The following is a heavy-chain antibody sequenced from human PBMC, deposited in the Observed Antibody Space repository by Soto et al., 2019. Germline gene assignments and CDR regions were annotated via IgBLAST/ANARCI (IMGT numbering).Heavy chain of an antibody. CDR2: IYYSGST. CDR3: ARVTTMVRGVSVYGMDV. CDR1: GGSISSGDYY. Sequence: QVQLQESGPGLVKPSQTLSLTCTVSGGSISSGDYYWSWIRQHPGKGLEWIGYIYYSGSTYYNPSLKSRVTISVDTSKNQFSLKLISVTAADTAVYYCARVTTMVRGVSVYGMDVWGQGPTVTVSS. D-gene: IGHD3-10*01. V-gene: IGHV4-30-4*01. J-gene: IGHJ6*02.